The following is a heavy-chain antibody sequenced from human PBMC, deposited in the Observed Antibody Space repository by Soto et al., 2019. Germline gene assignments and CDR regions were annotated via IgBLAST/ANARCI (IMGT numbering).Heavy chain of an antibody. CDR1: GFTFDDYA. CDR3: AKDIRRWLRTDLERAFDI. D-gene: IGHD5-12*01. CDR2: ISWNSGSI. V-gene: IGHV3-9*01. J-gene: IGHJ3*02. Sequence: GGSLRLSCAASGFTFDDYAMHWVRQAPGKGLEWVSGISWNSGSIGYADSVKGRFTFSRDNAKKSLFLKMNSLRAEDTALYYCAKDIRRWLRTDLERAFDIWGQGTMVTVSS.